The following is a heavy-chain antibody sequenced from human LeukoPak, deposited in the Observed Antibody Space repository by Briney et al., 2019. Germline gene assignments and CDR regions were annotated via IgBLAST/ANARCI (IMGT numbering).Heavy chain of an antibody. CDR1: GGSISSGGYY. D-gene: IGHD6-19*01. V-gene: IGHV4-31*03. CDR2: IYYSGST. CDR3: ARHDPSSGWYYFDY. Sequence: KPSQTLSLTCTVSGGSISSGGYYWSWIRQHPGKGLEWIGYIYYSGSTYYNPSLKSRVTISVDTSKNQFSLKLSSVTAADTAVYYCARHDPSSGWYYFDYWGQGTLVTVSS. J-gene: IGHJ4*02.